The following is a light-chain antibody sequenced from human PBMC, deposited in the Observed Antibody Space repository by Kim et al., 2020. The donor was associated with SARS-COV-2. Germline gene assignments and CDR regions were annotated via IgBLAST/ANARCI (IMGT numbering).Light chain of an antibody. CDR2: GAS. CDR1: QSVSSSY. CDR3: QQYGSSPPMYT. Sequence: PGERASLSCRASQSVSSSYLAWYQQKPGQAPRLLIYGASSRATGIPDRFSGSGSGTDFTLTISRLEPEDFAVYYCQQYGSSPPMYTFGQGTKLEI. V-gene: IGKV3-20*01. J-gene: IGKJ2*01.